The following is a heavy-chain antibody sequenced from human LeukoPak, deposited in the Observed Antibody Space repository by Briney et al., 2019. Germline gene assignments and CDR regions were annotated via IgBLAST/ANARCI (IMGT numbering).Heavy chain of an antibody. J-gene: IGHJ4*02. Sequence: ESGPTLVKPTQTLTLTCTFSGFSLSTWGEGVGWIRQPPGKALEWLALIYWDDDKRYSPSLKSSLTITKDTSKNQVVLRMTNMDPVDTATYYCAHSRNIEAAGPLTFDYWGQGTLVTVSS. CDR3: AHSRNIEAAGPLTFDY. V-gene: IGHV2-5*02. D-gene: IGHD6-13*01. CDR2: IYWDDDK. CDR1: GFSLSTWGEG.